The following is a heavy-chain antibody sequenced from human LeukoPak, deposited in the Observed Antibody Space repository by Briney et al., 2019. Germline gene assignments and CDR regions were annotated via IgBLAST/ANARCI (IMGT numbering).Heavy chain of an antibody. CDR1: GFTFSSYA. J-gene: IGHJ4*02. Sequence: GGSLRLSCAASGFTFSSYAMSWVRQAPGKGLDSVSAISGSGGSTYYADSVKGRFTISRDNSKNTLYLQMNSLRAEDTAVYYCAKDPSPFSSSWNHFDYWGQGTLVTVSS. V-gene: IGHV3-23*01. CDR2: ISGSGGST. D-gene: IGHD6-13*01. CDR3: AKDPSPFSSSWNHFDY.